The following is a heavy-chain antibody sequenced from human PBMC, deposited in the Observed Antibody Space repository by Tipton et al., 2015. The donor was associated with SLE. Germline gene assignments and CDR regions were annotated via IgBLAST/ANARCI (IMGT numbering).Heavy chain of an antibody. CDR2: IYYSGST. D-gene: IGHD2-21*02. CDR3: ARLGVVVTAIDY. CDR1: GGSISSSSYY. V-gene: IGHV4-39*01. J-gene: IGHJ4*02. Sequence: LRLSCTVSGGSISSSSYYRGWIRQPPGKGLEWIGSIYYSGSTCYDPSLKSRVTISVDTSKNQFSLKLSSVTAADTAVYYRARLGVVVTAIDYWGQGTLVTVSS.